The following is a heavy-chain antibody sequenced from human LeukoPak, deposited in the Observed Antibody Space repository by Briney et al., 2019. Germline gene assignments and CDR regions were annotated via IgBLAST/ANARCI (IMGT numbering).Heavy chain of an antibody. CDR1: VGSISSYY. CDR2: SDTSGST. CDR3: ARERGITSAYYYYMDV. V-gene: IGHV4-4*07. D-gene: IGHD1-14*01. Sequence: SETLSLTCTVSVGSISSYYWSWIRQPAGKGLEWIGRSDTSGSTNYSPSLKSRVTLSIDKSKNQFSLKLSSVTAADTAVYYCARERGITSAYYYYMDVWGKGTTVTVSS. J-gene: IGHJ6*03.